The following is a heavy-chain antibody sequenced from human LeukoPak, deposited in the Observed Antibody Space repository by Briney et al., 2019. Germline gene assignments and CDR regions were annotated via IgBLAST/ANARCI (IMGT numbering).Heavy chain of an antibody. CDR1: GGSISSYY. D-gene: IGHD3-22*01. V-gene: IGHV4-59*01. Sequence: SETLSLTCTVSGGSISSYYWSWIRQPPGKGLEWIGYIYYSGSTNYNPSLKSRVTISVDTSKNQFSLKLRSVTAVDTAVYYCVREAATDYYDSSGYYRQTEVFDAWGQGTMVTVSS. CDR3: VREAATDYYDSSGYYRQTEVFDA. J-gene: IGHJ3*01. CDR2: IYYSGST.